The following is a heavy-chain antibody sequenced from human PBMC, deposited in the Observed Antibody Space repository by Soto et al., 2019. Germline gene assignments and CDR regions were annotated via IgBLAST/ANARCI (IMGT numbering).Heavy chain of an antibody. D-gene: IGHD3-10*01. J-gene: IGHJ6*02. CDR2: ISSSSSYI. CDR3: ARDHSPLLWFGELENYGMDV. V-gene: IGHV3-21*01. Sequence: PGGSLRLSCAASGFTLSSYSMNWVRQAPGKGLEWVSSISSSSSYIYYADSVKGRFTISRDNAKNSLYLQMNSLRAEDTAVYYCARDHSPLLWFGELENYGMDVWGQGTTVTVSS. CDR1: GFTLSSYS.